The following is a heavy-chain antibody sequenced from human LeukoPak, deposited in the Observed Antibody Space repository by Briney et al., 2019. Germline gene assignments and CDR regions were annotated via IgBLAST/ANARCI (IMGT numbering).Heavy chain of an antibody. V-gene: IGHV4-59*01. CDR1: GDSITSYY. CDR2: INNSRTT. CDR3: ATSTVWGTWHN. J-gene: IGHJ4*02. Sequence: PSETLSLTCTVYGDSITSYYWSWIRQPPGKRLEWIGYINNSRTTNYNPSLKSRVTISIDTSKKQFFLKLNSVTAADTAVYYCATSTVWGTWHNWGQGTLVTVSS. D-gene: IGHD3-16*01.